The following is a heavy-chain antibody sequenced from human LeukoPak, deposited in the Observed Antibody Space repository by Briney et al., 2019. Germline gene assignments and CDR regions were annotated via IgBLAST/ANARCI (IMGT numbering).Heavy chain of an antibody. CDR1: GGSFSGYY. D-gene: IGHD2-15*01. J-gene: IGHJ6*04. CDR3: ARDPLYCSGGSCYPGDYYYYYGMDV. CDR2: INHSGST. Sequence: SETLSLTCAVYGGSFSGYYWSWIRQPPGKGLEWVGEINHSGSTNYNPSLKSRVTISVDTSKNQFSLKLSSVTGADTAVYYCARDPLYCSGGSCYPGDYYYYYGMDVWGKGTTVTVSS. V-gene: IGHV4-34*01.